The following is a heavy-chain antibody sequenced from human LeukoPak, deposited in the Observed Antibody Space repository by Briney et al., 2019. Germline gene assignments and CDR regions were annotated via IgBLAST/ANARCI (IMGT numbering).Heavy chain of an antibody. J-gene: IGHJ3*02. Sequence: GGSLRLSCAASGFTFSSYSMNWVRQAPGKGLEWVSYISSSSSTIYYADSVKGRFTISRDNAKNSLYPQMNSLRDEDTAVYYCARQQWLVLRAFDIWGQGTMVTVSS. CDR3: ARQQWLVLRAFDI. D-gene: IGHD6-19*01. V-gene: IGHV3-48*02. CDR2: ISSSSSTI. CDR1: GFTFSSYS.